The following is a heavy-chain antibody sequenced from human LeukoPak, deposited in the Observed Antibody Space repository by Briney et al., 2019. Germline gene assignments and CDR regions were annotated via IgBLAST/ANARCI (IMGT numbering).Heavy chain of an antibody. CDR3: ARGSVGADY. J-gene: IGHJ4*02. V-gene: IGHV4-61*02. Sequence: PSETLSLTCTVSGGSISSSSYYWSWIRQPAGKGLEWIGRLYTSGSTNYNPSLKSRVTISGDTSKNQFSLKLSSVTAADTAVYYCARGSVGADYWGQGTLVTVSS. CDR1: GGSISSSSYY. CDR2: LYTSGST. D-gene: IGHD1-26*01.